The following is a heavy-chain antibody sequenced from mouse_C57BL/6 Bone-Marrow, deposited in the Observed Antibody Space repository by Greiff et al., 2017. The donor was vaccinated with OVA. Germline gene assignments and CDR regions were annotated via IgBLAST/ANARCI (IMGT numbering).Heavy chain of an antibody. CDR2: IYPGDGDT. CDR3: ARGNYYEGYYAMDY. J-gene: IGHJ4*01. V-gene: IGHV1-82*01. CDR1: GYAFSSSW. Sequence: QVQLQQSGPELVKPGASVKISCKASGYAFSSSWMNWVKQRPGKGLEWIGRIYPGDGDTNYNGKFKGKATLTADKSSSTAYMQLSSLTSEDSAVYFCARGNYYEGYYAMDYWGQGTSGTISS. D-gene: IGHD1-1*01.